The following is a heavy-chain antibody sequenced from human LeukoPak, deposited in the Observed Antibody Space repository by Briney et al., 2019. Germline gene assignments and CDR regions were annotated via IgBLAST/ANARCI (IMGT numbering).Heavy chain of an antibody. CDR2: ISGNNGNT. D-gene: IGHD2-2*01. J-gene: IGHJ6*02. CDR3: ARELVVPAAMRGYYYYYGMDV. V-gene: IGHV1-18*01. Sequence: ASVKVSCKASGYSFTSYGISWVRQAPGQGLEWMGWISGNNGNTNYAQKFQGRVTMTTETSTSTAYMELRSLRSDDTAVYYCARELVVPAAMRGYYYYYGMDVWGRGATVTVSS. CDR1: GYSFTSYG.